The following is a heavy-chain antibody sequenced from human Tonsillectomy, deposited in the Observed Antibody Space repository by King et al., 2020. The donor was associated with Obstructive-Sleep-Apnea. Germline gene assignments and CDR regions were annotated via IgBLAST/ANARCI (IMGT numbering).Heavy chain of an antibody. V-gene: IGHV6-1*01. J-gene: IGHJ4*02. Sequence: VQLQQSGPGLMKPSQTLSLTCAISGDSVSSNSAAWNWIRQSPSRGLEWLGRTYYRSKWYNDYAVSVKSRITINPDTSKNQFSLQLNSVTPEDTAVYYCARGRYDYVWGSYRYHMGLYFDYWGQGTLVTVSS. CDR2: TYYRSKWYN. CDR1: GDSVSSNSAA. D-gene: IGHD3-16*02. CDR3: ARGRYDYVWGSYRYHMGLYFDY.